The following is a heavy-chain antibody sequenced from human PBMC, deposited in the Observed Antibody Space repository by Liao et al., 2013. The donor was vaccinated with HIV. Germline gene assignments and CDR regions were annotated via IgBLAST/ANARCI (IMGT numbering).Heavy chain of an antibody. CDR2: IYYSGNT. V-gene: IGHV4-39*07. CDR1: GASISSGDYY. Sequence: QLQLQESGPGLVKPSETLSLTCTVSGASISSGDYYWGWIRQAPGKGLEWIGIIYYSGNTYYNPSLKSRVTMSVDTSRSQFSLNLSSVTAADTAVYYCARGGALTVFGVAKGFDYWGQGTLVTVSS. D-gene: IGHD3-3*01. J-gene: IGHJ4*02. CDR3: ARGGALTVFGVAKGFDY.